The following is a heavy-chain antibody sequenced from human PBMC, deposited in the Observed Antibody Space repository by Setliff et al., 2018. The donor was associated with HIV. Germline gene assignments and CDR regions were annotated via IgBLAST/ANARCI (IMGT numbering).Heavy chain of an antibody. J-gene: IGHJ4*02. V-gene: IGHV7-4-1*02. CDR3: ARDGGQFGELLGVNY. Sequence: ASVKVSCKASGYTFTNYAINWVRQAPGQGLEWMGWINTNTGNPTYAQGFTGRFVFSLDTSVSTAYLQISSLKAEDTAVYYCARDGGQFGELLGVNYWGQGTLVTVSS. D-gene: IGHD3-10*01. CDR1: GYTFTNYA. CDR2: INTNTGNP.